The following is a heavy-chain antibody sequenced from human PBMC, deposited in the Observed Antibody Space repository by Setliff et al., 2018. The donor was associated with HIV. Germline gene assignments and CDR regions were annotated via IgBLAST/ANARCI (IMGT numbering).Heavy chain of an antibody. Sequence: PSETLSLTCGVSGYSISSDYCWGWIRQPPGKGLEWIGNMCHGGNNNYYNPSLKSRVTISVDTSKNQFFLKVTSVTAADTAVYYCARGVARQVVIDRWFDPWGQGTPVTVSS. CDR2: MCHGGNNN. D-gene: IGHD2-21*01. J-gene: IGHJ5*02. CDR3: ARGVARQVVIDRWFDP. V-gene: IGHV4-38-2*01. CDR1: GYSISSDYC.